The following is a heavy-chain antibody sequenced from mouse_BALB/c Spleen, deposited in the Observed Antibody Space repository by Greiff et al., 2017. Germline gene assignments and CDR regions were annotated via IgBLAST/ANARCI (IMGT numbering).Heavy chain of an antibody. CDR1: GYTFTDYA. CDR2: ISTYYGDA. V-gene: IGHV1S137*01. J-gene: IGHJ4*01. Sequence: VQLQQSGAELVRPGVSVKISCKGSGYTFTDYAMHWVKQSHAKSLEWIGVISTYYGDASYNQKFKGKATMTVDKSSSTAYMELARLTSEDSAIYYWARGYGNFSSLYAMDYWGQGTSVTVSS. D-gene: IGHD2-10*02. CDR3: ARGYGNFSSLYAMDY.